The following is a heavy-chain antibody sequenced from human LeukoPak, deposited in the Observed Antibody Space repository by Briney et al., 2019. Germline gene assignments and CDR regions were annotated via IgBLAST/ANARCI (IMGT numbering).Heavy chain of an antibody. J-gene: IGHJ3*02. CDR3: AREGYYGAFDI. D-gene: IGHD3-10*01. Sequence: GGSLRLSCAASGFTFSSFIMNWVRQAPGKGLEWVSYIGDNSAIYYADSVKGRFTISRDNAKNSLSLQMNSLRDEDTAVYYCAREGYYGAFDIWGQGTMVTVSS. V-gene: IGHV3-48*02. CDR2: IGDNSAI. CDR1: GFTFSSFI.